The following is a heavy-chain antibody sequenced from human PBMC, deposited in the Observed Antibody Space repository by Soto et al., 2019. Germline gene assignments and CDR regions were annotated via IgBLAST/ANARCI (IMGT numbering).Heavy chain of an antibody. V-gene: IGHV3-30-3*01. Sequence: PGGSLRLSCAASGFTFSSYAMHWVRQAPGKGLEWVAVISYDGSNKYYADSVKGRFTISRDNSKNTLYLQMNSLRAEDTAVYYCARDLRTPRIAVAGTGDYWGQGTLVTVSS. CDR3: ARDLRTPRIAVAGTGDY. CDR2: ISYDGSNK. CDR1: GFTFSSYA. D-gene: IGHD6-19*01. J-gene: IGHJ4*02.